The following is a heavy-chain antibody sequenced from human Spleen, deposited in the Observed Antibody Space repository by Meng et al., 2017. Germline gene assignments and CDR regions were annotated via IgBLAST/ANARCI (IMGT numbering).Heavy chain of an antibody. Sequence: SETLSLTCTVSGGSISSGSYYWSWIRQPAGKGLEWIGRIYTSGSTNYNPSLKSRVTISVDTSKNQFSLKLSSVTAADTAVYYCAREIRYSDASGRNWGQGTLVTVSS. J-gene: IGHJ4*01. CDR3: AREIRYSDASGRN. D-gene: IGHD3-10*01. V-gene: IGHV4-61*02. CDR2: IYTSGST. CDR1: GGSISSGSYY.